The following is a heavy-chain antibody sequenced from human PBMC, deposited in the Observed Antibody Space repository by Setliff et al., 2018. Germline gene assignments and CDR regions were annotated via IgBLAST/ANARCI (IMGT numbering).Heavy chain of an antibody. J-gene: IGHJ3*02. D-gene: IGHD5-18*01. CDR1: GYSISSDHY. V-gene: IGHV4-38-2*02. CDR3: ARDGGNGYGVDAYAGGGFDI. CDR2: IYHSGSA. Sequence: PSETLSLTCAVSGYSISSDHYWGWIRQPPGKGLEWIRSIYHSGSAYYNPSLKSRVTISVDTSKNQFSLKLSSVTAADRAVYYCARDGGNGYGVDAYAGGGFDIWGQGTMVTVSS.